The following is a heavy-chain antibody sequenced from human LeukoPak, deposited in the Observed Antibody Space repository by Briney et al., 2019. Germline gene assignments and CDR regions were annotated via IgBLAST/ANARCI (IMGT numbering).Heavy chain of an antibody. D-gene: IGHD3-16*01. CDR2: IGGSGTRT. Sequence: PGGSLRLSCSASGFTFTTYGMNWVRQAPGKGLEWVSGIGGSGTRTYYADSVKGRFTISRDTSKNSLYMQMNSLRAEDTAVYYCAKQSRPATTFGGSWYFDFWGQGTLVTVSS. CDR3: AKQSRPATTFGGSWYFDF. CDR1: GFTFTTYG. J-gene: IGHJ4*02. V-gene: IGHV3-23*01.